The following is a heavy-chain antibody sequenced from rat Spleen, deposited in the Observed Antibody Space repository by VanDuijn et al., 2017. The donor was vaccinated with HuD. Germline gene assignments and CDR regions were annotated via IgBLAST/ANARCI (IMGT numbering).Heavy chain of an antibody. J-gene: IGHJ4*01. CDR3: TRAMYTTDYYYAKGYYVMDA. Sequence: EVQLVESDGGLVQPGRSLKVSCAASGFTFSNYGMHWIRQAPTQGLEWVASISPTGGTTNYRDSVKGRFTISRDNAESTLFLQMDSLRSEDTATYYCTRAMYTTDYYYAKGYYVMDAWGQGASVTVSS. CDR1: GFTFSNYG. CDR2: ISPTGGTT. D-gene: IGHD1-6*01. V-gene: IGHV5-19*01.